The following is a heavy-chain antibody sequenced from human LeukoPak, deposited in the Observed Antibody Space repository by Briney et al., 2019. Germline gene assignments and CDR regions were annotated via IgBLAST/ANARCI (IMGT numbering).Heavy chain of an antibody. CDR1: GGTFSSYA. J-gene: IGHJ6*03. Sequence: ASVKVSCKASGGTFSSYAISWVRQAPGQGLEWMGGIIPIFGTANYAQKFQGRVTITADKSTSTAYMELSSLRSEDTAVYYCARAGGDFNYYYYMDVWGKGTTVTISS. CDR2: IIPIFGTA. V-gene: IGHV1-69*06. CDR3: ARAGGDFNYYYYMDV. D-gene: IGHD2-21*02.